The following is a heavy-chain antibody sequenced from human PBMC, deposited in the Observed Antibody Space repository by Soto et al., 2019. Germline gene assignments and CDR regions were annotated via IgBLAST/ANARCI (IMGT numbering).Heavy chain of an antibody. D-gene: IGHD3-10*01. CDR2: IWYDGSNK. J-gene: IGHJ5*02. Sequence: PGGSLRLSCAASGFTFSSYGMHRVRQAPGKGLEWVAVIWYDGSNKYYADSVKGRFTISRDNSKNTLYLQMNSLRAEDTAVYYCARDPYGSGMEGCRWFDPWGQGTLVTVSS. V-gene: IGHV3-33*01. CDR1: GFTFSSYG. CDR3: ARDPYGSGMEGCRWFDP.